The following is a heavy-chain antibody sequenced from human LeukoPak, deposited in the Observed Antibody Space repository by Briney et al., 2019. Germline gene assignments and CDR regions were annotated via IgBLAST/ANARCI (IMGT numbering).Heavy chain of an antibody. V-gene: IGHV3-30*04. J-gene: IGHJ4*02. Sequence: PGGSLRLSCAASGFTFTSYALHWVRQAPGKGLEWVAVISYDGSNKYYADPVKGRLTISRDNSKNTLYLQMNRLRAEDTAVYYCAREPLGSSWYYFDYWGQGTLVTVSS. D-gene: IGHD6-13*01. CDR1: GFTFTSYA. CDR2: ISYDGSNK. CDR3: AREPLGSSWYYFDY.